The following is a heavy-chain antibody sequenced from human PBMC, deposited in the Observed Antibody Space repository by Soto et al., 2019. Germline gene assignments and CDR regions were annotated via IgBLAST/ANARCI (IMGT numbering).Heavy chain of an antibody. CDR3: AKDSGRWSYFNY. CDR2: ISGDGGET. V-gene: IGHV3-23*01. J-gene: IGHJ4*02. Sequence: PGGSLRLSCAASGFTFSNYWMSWVRQAPGKGLEWVAAISGDGGETYYADSVKGRFTISRDNPKNTLNLQMNSLRAEDTAVYYCAKDSGRWSYFNYWGQGTLVTVSS. D-gene: IGHD2-15*01. CDR1: GFTFSNYW.